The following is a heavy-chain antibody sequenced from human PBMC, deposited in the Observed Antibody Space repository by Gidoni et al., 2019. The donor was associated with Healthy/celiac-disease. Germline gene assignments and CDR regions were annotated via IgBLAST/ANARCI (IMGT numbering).Heavy chain of an antibody. V-gene: IGHV4-34*01. J-gene: IGHJ5*02. CDR3: ARASPKYFDWLLRVRWFDP. CDR1: GGSFSGYY. CDR2: INHSGST. Sequence: QVQLQQWGAGLLTPSETLSLTCAVYGGSFSGYYWSWIRQPPGKGLEWIGEINHSGSTNYNPSLKSRVTISVDTSKNQFSLKLSSVTAADTAVYYCARASPKYFDWLLRVRWFDPWGQGTLVTVSS. D-gene: IGHD3-9*01.